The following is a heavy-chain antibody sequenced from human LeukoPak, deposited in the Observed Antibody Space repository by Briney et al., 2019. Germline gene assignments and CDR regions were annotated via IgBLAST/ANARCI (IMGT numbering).Heavy chain of an antibody. CDR3: ARESPYDSGGSEDDY. CDR1: GLTVSSSY. Sequence: GGSLRLSCAASGLTVSSSYMSWVRQAPGKGLKWVSVTYSDGSTYYAESVRGRFIISRDSSKNTLYLQMNSLRAEDTAVYYCARESPYDSGGSEDDYWGQGTLVTVSS. CDR2: TYSDGST. V-gene: IGHV3-53*01. J-gene: IGHJ4*02. D-gene: IGHD1-26*01.